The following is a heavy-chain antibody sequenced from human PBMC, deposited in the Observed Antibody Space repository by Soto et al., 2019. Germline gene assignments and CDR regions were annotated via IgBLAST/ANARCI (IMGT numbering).Heavy chain of an antibody. Sequence: SDALSLTCTVSGGSASRDRWSWIRQPPGKGMEWLGYVFKCATTKYNPSLESRLTISVDTSKNQFSLNLRSVTAADTAVYFCAGGTSMIDQIFFRDQRALDTVSA. CDR1: GGSASRDR. D-gene: IGHD2-21*01. J-gene: IGHJ4*01. V-gene: IGHV4-59*02. CDR2: VFKCATT. CDR3: AGGTSMIDQIFF.